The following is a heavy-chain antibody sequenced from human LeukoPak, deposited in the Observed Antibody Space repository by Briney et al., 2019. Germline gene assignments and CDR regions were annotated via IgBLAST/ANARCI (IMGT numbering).Heavy chain of an antibody. Sequence: GGSLRLSCAASGFTFSLYAMNWVRQAPGKGLEWVSYINSGSDDIHYTESVRGRFAISRENAKKTLYLQMDSLRAEDTAVYYCARDTYEPGLIDFWGQGTLVSVSS. V-gene: IGHV3-21*05. CDR2: INSGSDDI. J-gene: IGHJ4*02. D-gene: IGHD3-3*01. CDR3: ARDTYEPGLIDF. CDR1: GFTFSLYA.